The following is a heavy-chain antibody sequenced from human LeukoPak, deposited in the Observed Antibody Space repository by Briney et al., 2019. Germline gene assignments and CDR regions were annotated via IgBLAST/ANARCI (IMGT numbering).Heavy chain of an antibody. D-gene: IGHD5-24*01. CDR1: GGSISSYY. CDR3: ARGGEMATITGLYFDY. Sequence: NPSETLSLTCTVSGGSISSYYWSWIRQPPGKGLEWIGYIYYSGSTNYNPSLKSRVTISVDTSKNQFSLKLSSVTAADTAVYYCARGGEMATITGLYFDYWGQGTLVTVSS. CDR2: IYYSGST. J-gene: IGHJ4*02. V-gene: IGHV4-59*01.